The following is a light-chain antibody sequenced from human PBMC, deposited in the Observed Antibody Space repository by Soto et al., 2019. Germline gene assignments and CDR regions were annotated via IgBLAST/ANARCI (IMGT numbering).Light chain of an antibody. CDR1: QSISSK. V-gene: IGKV3-15*01. Sequence: EIVMTQSPATLSVSPGEGATLSCRASQSISSKLAWYQQKPGQAPRLLIYGASTRATGVPARFSGSGSGTEFPLNISSLQAEALAVYYCQHYNDWRWTFGQGTKVEIK. CDR2: GAS. J-gene: IGKJ1*01. CDR3: QHYNDWRWT.